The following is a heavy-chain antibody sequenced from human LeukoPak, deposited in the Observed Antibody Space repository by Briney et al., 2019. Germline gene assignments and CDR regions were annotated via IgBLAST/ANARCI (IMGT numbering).Heavy chain of an antibody. J-gene: IGHJ4*02. Sequence: ETGGSLRLSCAASGFTFDEHPMHWVRQGPGKGLEWVALVSGVGDSTSYADSVKGRFTISRDNSKNSVFLQMNSLRTEDTALYYCAKKSGAPANFDYWGQGTLVTVSS. CDR3: AKKSGAPANFDY. D-gene: IGHD6-13*01. V-gene: IGHV3-43*02. CDR2: VSGVGDST. CDR1: GFTFDEHP.